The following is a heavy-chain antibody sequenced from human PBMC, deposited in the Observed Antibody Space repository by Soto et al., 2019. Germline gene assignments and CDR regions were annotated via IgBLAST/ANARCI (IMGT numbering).Heavy chain of an antibody. CDR2: IYYSGST. D-gene: IGHD3-3*01. Sequence: SETLSLTCTVSGGSISSSSYYWGWIRQPPGKGLEWIGSIYYSGSTYYNPSLKSRVTISVDTSKNQFSLKLSSVTAADTAVYYCAKDPVYYDFWSGYPGKLNYFDYWGQGTLVTVSS. V-gene: IGHV4-39*02. CDR1: GGSISSSSYY. J-gene: IGHJ4*02. CDR3: AKDPVYYDFWSGYPGKLNYFDY.